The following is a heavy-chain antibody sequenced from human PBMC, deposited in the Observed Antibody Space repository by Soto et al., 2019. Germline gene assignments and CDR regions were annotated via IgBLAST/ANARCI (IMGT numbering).Heavy chain of an antibody. D-gene: IGHD3-10*01. J-gene: IGHJ1*01. CDR1: GFIFTSYS. CDR3: PSDRRGERLVQYVQH. V-gene: IGHV3-21*01. CDR2: ISSRSDSI. Sequence: EVQLVASGGGLVQRGVSLRLSCAASGFIFTSYSMFWVRQAPGKGLEWVSSISSRSDSIYYADSVKGRFTISRDNAPNALYLQMNSLTSEEPAVYYCPSDRRGERLVQYVQHWGPGTLITVSS.